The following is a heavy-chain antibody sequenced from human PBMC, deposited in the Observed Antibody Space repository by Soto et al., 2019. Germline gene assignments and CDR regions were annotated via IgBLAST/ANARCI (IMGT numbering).Heavy chain of an antibody. CDR3: ARGGRKFNGEANWFDP. CDR2: IYYSGST. D-gene: IGHD2-8*01. CDR1: GGSIGSGGYY. J-gene: IGHJ5*02. V-gene: IGHV4-31*03. Sequence: SSEPLSLTCTVSGGSIGSGGYYWSWIRQHPGKGLEWIGYIYYSGSTYYNPSLKSRVTISVDTSKNQFSLKLSSVTAADTAVYYCARGGRKFNGEANWFDPWGQGPLVTVYS.